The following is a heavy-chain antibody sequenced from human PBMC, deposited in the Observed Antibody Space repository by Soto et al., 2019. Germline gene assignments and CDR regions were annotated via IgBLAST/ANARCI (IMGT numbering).Heavy chain of an antibody. V-gene: IGHV3-23*01. D-gene: IGHD2-21*01. J-gene: IGHJ5*02. Sequence: TGGSLRLSCAASGFTIGTYAMTWVRQAPGKGLECVSGVTGSGGQIHYADSVKGRFTISKDNSKNTLYLQMSSLRDEDTALYYCAKDAVYNDGLWLMDSWGQGTLVTVSS. CDR3: AKDAVYNDGLWLMDS. CDR2: VTGSGGQI. CDR1: GFTIGTYA.